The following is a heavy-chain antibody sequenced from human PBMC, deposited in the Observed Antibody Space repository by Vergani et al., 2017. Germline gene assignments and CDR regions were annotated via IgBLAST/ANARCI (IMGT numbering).Heavy chain of an antibody. CDR3: ARHGGSGWSLDY. J-gene: IGHJ4*02. D-gene: IGHD6-19*01. CDR1: GFTFSSYW. CDR2: IKQDESEK. Sequence: EVQLVESGGGLVQPGGSLRLSCAASGFTFSSYWMSWVRQAPGKGLEWVANIKQDESEKYYVDSVKGRFTISRDNAKHPLYLQMNSLRAEDTAVYYCARHGGSGWSLDYWGQGTLVTVSS. V-gene: IGHV3-7*01.